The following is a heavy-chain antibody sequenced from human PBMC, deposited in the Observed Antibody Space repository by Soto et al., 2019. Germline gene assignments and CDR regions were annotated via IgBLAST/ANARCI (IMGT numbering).Heavy chain of an antibody. CDR1: GYTFTSYY. CDR3: ARSAVSGYSYGLTGY. V-gene: IGHV1-46*01. CDR2: INPSGGST. Sequence: ASVKVSCKASGYTFTSYYMHWVRQAPGQGLEWMGIINPSGGSTSYAQKFRGRVTMTRDTSTSTVYMELSSLRSEDTAVYYCARSAVSGYSYGLTGYWGQGTLVTVSS. D-gene: IGHD5-18*01. J-gene: IGHJ4*02.